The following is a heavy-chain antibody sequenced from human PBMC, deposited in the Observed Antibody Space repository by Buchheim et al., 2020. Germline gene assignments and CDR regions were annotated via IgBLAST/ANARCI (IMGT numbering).Heavy chain of an antibody. Sequence: EVRLLESGGDLVQSGGSLRLSCAASGFSFNIFAMNWVRQAPGKGLQWVSYIGGSGGNTYYADSVKGRFTISRDSSKNTIYLQLNRLRAEDTAVYYCTRAQTPFAGLDNWGQGTL. J-gene: IGHJ4*02. CDR3: TRAQTPFAGLDN. CDR1: GFSFNIFA. CDR2: IGGSGGNT. V-gene: IGHV3-23*01.